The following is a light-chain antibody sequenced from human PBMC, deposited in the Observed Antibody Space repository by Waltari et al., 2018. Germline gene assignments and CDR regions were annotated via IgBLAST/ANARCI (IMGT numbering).Light chain of an antibody. CDR2: DVA. CDR3: CSYAGSYSWV. J-gene: IGLJ3*02. Sequence: DVGVYNYVSWYQQHPGKAPQLMIYDVAKRPSGVPDRFSGSKSDNTASLTISGLQAEDEADYYCCSYAGSYSWVFGGGTKLTVL. CDR1: DVGVYNY. V-gene: IGLV2-11*03.